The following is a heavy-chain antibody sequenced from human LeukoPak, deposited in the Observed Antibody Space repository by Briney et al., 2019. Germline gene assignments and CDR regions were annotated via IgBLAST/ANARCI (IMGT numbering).Heavy chain of an antibody. Sequence: PSETLSLTCTVSGGSISSYYWSWLRQPSGKGLEGIGYIYYSGSTNYNPSLKSRVTISVDTSKNQFSLKLSSVTAADTAVYYCARTGYCSGGSCYPTWDYWGQGTLVTVSS. D-gene: IGHD2-15*01. CDR2: IYYSGST. CDR1: GGSISSYY. J-gene: IGHJ4*02. CDR3: ARTGYCSGGSCYPTWDY. V-gene: IGHV4-59*01.